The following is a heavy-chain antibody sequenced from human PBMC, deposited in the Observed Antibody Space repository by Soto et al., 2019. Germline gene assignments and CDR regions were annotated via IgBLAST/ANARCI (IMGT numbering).Heavy chain of an antibody. CDR1: GFTFSSYS. V-gene: IGHV3-21*01. D-gene: IGHD3-10*01. CDR3: ASGEGATVRLFRYYYYGMDV. CDR2: ISSSSSYI. J-gene: IGHJ6*02. Sequence: EVQLVESGGGLVKPGGSLRLSCAASGFTFSSYSMNWVRQAPGKGLEWVSSISSSSSYIYYADSVKGRFTISRDNAKNSLYLQMNSLRAEDTAVYYCASGEGATVRLFRYYYYGMDVWGQGTTVTVSS.